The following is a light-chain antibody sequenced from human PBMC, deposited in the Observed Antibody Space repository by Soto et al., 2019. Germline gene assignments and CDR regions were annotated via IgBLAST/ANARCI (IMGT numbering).Light chain of an antibody. CDR2: DAS. V-gene: IGKV3-15*01. J-gene: IGKJ1*01. Sequence: EIVMTQSPATLSVSPGERATLSCRASQRVSRNLAWYQQKPGQAPRLLIYDASTRATGIPDRFSGSGSETEFTLTISSLQSEDYAIYYCQQYNNWPPWTVGQGTKVEIK. CDR1: QRVSRN. CDR3: QQYNNWPPWT.